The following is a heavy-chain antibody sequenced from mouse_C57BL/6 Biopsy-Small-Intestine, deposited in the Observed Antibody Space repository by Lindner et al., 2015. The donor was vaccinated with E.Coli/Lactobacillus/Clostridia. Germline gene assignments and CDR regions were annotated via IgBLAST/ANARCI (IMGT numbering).Heavy chain of an antibody. Sequence: VQLQESGGGLVKPGGSLKLSCAASGFTFSSYAMSWVRQTPEKRLEWVATISDGGSYTYYPDNVKGRLTISRDNAKNNLYLQMSHLKSEDTAMYYCARERGNYDDYFDYWGQGTTLTVSS. V-gene: IGHV5-4*01. CDR3: ARERGNYDDYFDY. J-gene: IGHJ2*01. CDR1: GFTFSSYA. CDR2: ISDGGSYT. D-gene: IGHD2-4*01.